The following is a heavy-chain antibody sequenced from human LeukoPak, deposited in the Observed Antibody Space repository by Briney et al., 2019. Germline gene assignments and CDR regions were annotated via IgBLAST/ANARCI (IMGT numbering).Heavy chain of an antibody. CDR3: AKAPDSSGYYPGD. D-gene: IGHD3-22*01. CDR2: ISSSGSTT. J-gene: IGHJ4*02. Sequence: GGSLRLSCAASGFTFSDYYMSWIRQAPGKGLEWVSYISSSGSTTYYADSVKGRFTISRDNSKNTLYLQMNSLRAEDTAVYYCAKAPDSSGYYPGDWGQGTLVTVSS. CDR1: GFTFSDYY. V-gene: IGHV3-11*01.